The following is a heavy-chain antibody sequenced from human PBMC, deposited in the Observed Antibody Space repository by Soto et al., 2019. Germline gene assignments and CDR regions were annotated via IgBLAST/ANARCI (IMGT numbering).Heavy chain of an antibody. Sequence: SETLSLTCSVSGGSISSVGHYWTWIHQQPGKGLEWIGYSYYSGSTDYNPSLKSRATISVDRSKNQFSLNLTSVTAADTAIYYCARESGGYDSSTRYGLDVWGQGTTVTVS. CDR2: SYYSGST. CDR1: GGSISSVGHY. CDR3: ARESGGYDSSTRYGLDV. V-gene: IGHV4-31*03. J-gene: IGHJ6*02. D-gene: IGHD5-12*01.